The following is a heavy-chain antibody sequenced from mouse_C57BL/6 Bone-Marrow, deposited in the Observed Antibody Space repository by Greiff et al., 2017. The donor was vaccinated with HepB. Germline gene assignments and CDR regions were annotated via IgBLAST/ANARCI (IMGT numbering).Heavy chain of an antibody. J-gene: IGHJ4*01. CDR1: GYTFTSSG. CDR3: ASRVERTAQAPYYAMDY. CDR2: IYPRGGNT. Sequence: QVQLQQSGAELARPGASVKLSCKASGYTFTSSGISWVKQRTGQGLEWIGEIYPRGGNTYYNEKFKGKATLTADKSSSTAYMELRSLTSADSAVYFWASRVERTAQAPYYAMDYWGQGTSVTVSS. V-gene: IGHV1-81*01. D-gene: IGHD3-2*02.